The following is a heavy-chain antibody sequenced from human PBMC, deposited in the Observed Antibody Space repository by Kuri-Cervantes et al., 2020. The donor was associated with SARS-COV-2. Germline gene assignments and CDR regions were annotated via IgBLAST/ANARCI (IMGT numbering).Heavy chain of an antibody. V-gene: IGHV1-69*04. Sequence: SVKVSCKASGGTFSSYAISWVRQAPGQGLEWMGRIIPIFGIANYAQKFQGRVTITADKSTSTAYMELSSLRSEDTAVYYCARRVVATAILDDAFDIWGQRTMVTVSS. CDR1: GGTFSSYA. J-gene: IGHJ3*02. CDR3: ARRVVATAILDDAFDI. D-gene: IGHD2-21*02. CDR2: IIPIFGIA.